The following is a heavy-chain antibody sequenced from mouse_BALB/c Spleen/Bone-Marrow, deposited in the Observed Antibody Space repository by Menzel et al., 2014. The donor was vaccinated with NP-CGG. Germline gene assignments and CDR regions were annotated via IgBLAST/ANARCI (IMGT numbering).Heavy chain of an antibody. CDR3: ARPPYYYGSRPYWYFDV. CDR1: GYTFTDYR. CDR2: IYPGSGNT. V-gene: IGHV1-84*02. J-gene: IGHJ1*01. D-gene: IGHD1-1*01. Sequence: QVQLQQSGPELVKPGASVKIYCKASGYTFTDYRINWVKQKPGQGLEWIGWIYPGSGNTQYNEKFKGKATLTVDTSSNTAYMQLSSLTSEGTAVYFCARPPYYYGSRPYWYFDVWGAGTTVTVSS.